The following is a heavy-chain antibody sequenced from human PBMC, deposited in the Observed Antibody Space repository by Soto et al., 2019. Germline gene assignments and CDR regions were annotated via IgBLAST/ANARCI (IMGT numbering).Heavy chain of an antibody. V-gene: IGHV5-51*01. Sequence: GESLKISCKGYGYSFTTYWIGWVRQMPGKGLEWMGIIYAGDSDTRYSPSFQGHVTISVDKSATTAYLQWSSLKASDTAMYYCVRGVHLTAADAFDVWGQGTMVTVSS. J-gene: IGHJ3*01. CDR2: IYAGDSDT. CDR1: GYSFTTYW. D-gene: IGHD1-1*01. CDR3: VRGVHLTAADAFDV.